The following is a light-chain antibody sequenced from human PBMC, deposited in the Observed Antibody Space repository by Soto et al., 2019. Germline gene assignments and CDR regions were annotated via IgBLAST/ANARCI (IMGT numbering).Light chain of an antibody. CDR3: QQYGRSPYT. V-gene: IGKV3-20*01. Sequence: DIILTQAPDTLSLSPRERATLSCRASQSVSDNWLAWYQQKPGQAPRLLIYGASYRPSGIPDKFSGSGSGTDFSLTINRLEPEDFAVYYFQQYGRSPYTFAQGTKLEI. CDR1: QSVSDNW. J-gene: IGKJ2*01. CDR2: GAS.